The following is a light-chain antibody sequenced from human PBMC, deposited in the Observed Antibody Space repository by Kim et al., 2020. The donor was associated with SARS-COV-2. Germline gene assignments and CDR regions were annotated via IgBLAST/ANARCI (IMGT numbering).Light chain of an antibody. CDR1: QSLVYSDGNTY. Sequence: PASLSCMSSQSLVYSDGNTYLSWFQQRPVQSPRRLIYKVSNRDSGVPDRFSGSGSGTDFTLKITRVEAEDVGIYYCMQGTRSPPNTFGQGTKLEI. J-gene: IGKJ2*01. V-gene: IGKV2-30*01. CDR2: KVS. CDR3: MQGTRSPPNT.